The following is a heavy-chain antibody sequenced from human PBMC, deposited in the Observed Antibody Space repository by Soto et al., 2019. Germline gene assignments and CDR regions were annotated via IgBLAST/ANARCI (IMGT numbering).Heavy chain of an antibody. CDR1: GGTFSSYA. CDR2: IIPIFDTA. V-gene: IGHV1-69*12. Sequence: QVQLVQAGAEVKKPGSSVKVSRKASGGTFSSYAISWVRQAPGQGLEWMGGIIPIFDTANYAQKFQGRVTITANESTSTAYMELSSLRSEDTAVYYCARHDCISSSCSYYYYYGMDVWGQGTTVTVSS. J-gene: IGHJ6*02. D-gene: IGHD2-15*01. CDR3: ARHDCISSSCSYYYYYGMDV.